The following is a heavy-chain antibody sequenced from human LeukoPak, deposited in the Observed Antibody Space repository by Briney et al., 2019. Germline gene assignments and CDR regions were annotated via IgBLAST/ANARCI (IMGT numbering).Heavy chain of an antibody. CDR3: AKGGATVIDY. Sequence: GGSLRLSCAASGFTFSNYWMHWVRQAPGKGLVWVSRINSDGSSTTSADSVKGRLTISRDNAKNTLYLQMNSLRAEDTAVYYCAKGGATVIDYWGQGTLVTVSS. CDR1: GFTFSNYW. CDR2: INSDGSST. V-gene: IGHV3-74*01. J-gene: IGHJ4*02. D-gene: IGHD4-17*01.